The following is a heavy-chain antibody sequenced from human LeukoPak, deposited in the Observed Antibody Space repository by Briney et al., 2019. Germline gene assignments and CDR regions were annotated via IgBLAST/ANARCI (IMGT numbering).Heavy chain of an antibody. CDR3: TTIHY. J-gene: IGHJ4*02. V-gene: IGHV3-30*01. CDR2: ISHDGSQA. Sequence: GGSLRLSCAASGFPFSSWPMHWVRQAPGKGLESMTTISHDGSQAYYADSVKGRLTISRDNSKNTFFSQMNNLRVEDTGVYYCTTIHYWGQGTLITVSS. CDR1: GFPFSSWP.